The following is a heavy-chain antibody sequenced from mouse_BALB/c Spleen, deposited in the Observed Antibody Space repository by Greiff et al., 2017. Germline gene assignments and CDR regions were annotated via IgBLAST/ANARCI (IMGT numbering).Heavy chain of an antibody. J-gene: IGHJ4*01. V-gene: IGHV1-14*01. Sequence: VQLQQSGPELVKPGASVKMSCKASGYTFTSYVMHWVKQKPGQGLEWIGYINPYNDGTKYNEKFKGKATLTSDKSSSTAYMELSSLTSEDSAVYYCARNGNYEAMDYWGQGTSVTVSS. D-gene: IGHD2-1*01. CDR3: ARNGNYEAMDY. CDR2: INPYNDGT. CDR1: GYTFTSYV.